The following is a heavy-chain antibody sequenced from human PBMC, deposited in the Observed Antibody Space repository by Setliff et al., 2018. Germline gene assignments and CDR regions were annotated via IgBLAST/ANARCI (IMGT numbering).Heavy chain of an antibody. V-gene: IGHV3-20*04. CDR2: ISWNGGRT. J-gene: IGHJ5*02. CDR1: SFNLANYA. D-gene: IGHD6-19*01. Sequence: TGESLKISCVASSFNLANYAVTWVRQAPGKGLEWVSDISWNGGRTNYADSVKGRFTISRDNAKNFLYLQMNSLRGDDTAFYYCARDLEVAVASGHCFDPWGQGTLVTVSS. CDR3: ARDLEVAVASGHCFDP.